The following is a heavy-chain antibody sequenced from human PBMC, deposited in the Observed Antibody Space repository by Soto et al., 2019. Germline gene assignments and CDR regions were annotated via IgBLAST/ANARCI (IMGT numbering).Heavy chain of an antibody. CDR1: GYTFTGYY. V-gene: IGHV1-2*04. D-gene: IGHD6-19*01. Sequence: ASVKVSCKASGYTFTGYYMHWVRQAPGQGLEWMGWINPNSGGTNYAQKFQGWVTMTRDTSISTAYMELSRLRSDDTAVYYCARPGIAVAGLDFGYWGQGTLVTVSS. CDR3: ARPGIAVAGLDFGY. CDR2: INPNSGGT. J-gene: IGHJ4*02.